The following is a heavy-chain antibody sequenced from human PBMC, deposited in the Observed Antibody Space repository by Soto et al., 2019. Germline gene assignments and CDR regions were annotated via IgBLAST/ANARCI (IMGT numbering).Heavy chain of an antibody. Sequence: PGGSLNLSSAASGFTFDNNCMNWVRPAPGKGLERVSAISGSGGSTYYADSVKGRFTISRDNSKNTLYLQMNSLRAEDTAVYYCAKDRMITFGGIIDQATFDYWGQGTLVTVSS. CDR3: AKDRMITFGGIIDQATFDY. CDR1: GFTFDNNC. V-gene: IGHV3-23*01. J-gene: IGHJ4*02. CDR2: ISGSGGST. D-gene: IGHD3-16*02.